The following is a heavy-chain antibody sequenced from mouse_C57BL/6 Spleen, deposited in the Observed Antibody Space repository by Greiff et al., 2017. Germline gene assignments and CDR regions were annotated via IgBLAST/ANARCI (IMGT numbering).Heavy chain of an antibody. J-gene: IGHJ2*01. Sequence: QVQLKESDAELVKPGASVKISCKVSGYTFADHTIHWMKQRPEQGLEWIGYIYPRDGSNKYNEKFKGKATLTADKSSSTADMQLNSLTSEDAAVYFCARSYYSNYNYFDYWGQGTTLTVSS. V-gene: IGHV1-78*01. CDR1: GYTFADHT. CDR3: ARSYYSNYNYFDY. D-gene: IGHD2-5*01. CDR2: IYPRDGSN.